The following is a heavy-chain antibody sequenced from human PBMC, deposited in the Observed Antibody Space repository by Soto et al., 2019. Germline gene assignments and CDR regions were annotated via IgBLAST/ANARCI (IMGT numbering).Heavy chain of an antibody. D-gene: IGHD6-25*01. V-gene: IGHV4-39*01. CDR3: ARHKDTCSGSLLPDY. CDR2: IYYRGNT. CDR1: GGSIRSSSYY. J-gene: IGHJ4*02. Sequence: QLQLQESGPGLVKPSETLSLTCSVSGGSIRSSSYYCGWSRQPPGKGLEWIGRIYYRGNTYYTPSLKSRFHISVDTSKSQFSLKVSSVTATDTADYYCARHKDTCSGSLLPDYWGQGTLVTISS.